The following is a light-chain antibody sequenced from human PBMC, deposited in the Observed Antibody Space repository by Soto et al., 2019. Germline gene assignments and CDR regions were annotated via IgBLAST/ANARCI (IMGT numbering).Light chain of an antibody. CDR1: QSVSSW. Sequence: DIQMTQSPSVLSASVGDTVTSTCRASQSVSSWLAWYQQKPGKAPKLLIFEASTLQRGVPSRFSGSGSGTEFTLTIINLDPDDFATYYCQHYDSHRGSFGQGSKLEIK. V-gene: IGKV1-5*01. CDR3: QHYDSHRGS. CDR2: EAS. J-gene: IGKJ2*01.